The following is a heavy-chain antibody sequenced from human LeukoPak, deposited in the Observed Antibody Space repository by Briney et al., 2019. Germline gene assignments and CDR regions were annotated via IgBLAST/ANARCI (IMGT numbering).Heavy chain of an antibody. D-gene: IGHD2-2*01. J-gene: IGHJ5*02. CDR2: IIPIFGTA. CDR3: ARGWAIVVVPAAEVEWFDP. V-gene: IGHV1-69*13. Sequence: EASVKVSCKASGGTFSSYAISWVRQAPGQGLEWMGGIIPIFGTANYAQKFQGRVTITADESTSTAYMELSSLRSEDTAVYYCARGWAIVVVPAAEVEWFDPWGQGTLVTVSS. CDR1: GGTFSSYA.